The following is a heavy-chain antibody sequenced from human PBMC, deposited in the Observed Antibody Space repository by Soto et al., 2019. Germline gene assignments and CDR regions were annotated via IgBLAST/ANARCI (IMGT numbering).Heavy chain of an antibody. CDR2: IYYSGST. CDR3: ARRSSSSVY. Sequence: PSETLSLTCTVSGGSISSSSYYWGWIRQPPGKGLEWIGSIYYSGSTYYNPSLKSRVTISVDTSKNQFSLKLSSVTAADTAVYYCARRSSSSVYWGQGTLVTVS. V-gene: IGHV4-39*01. CDR1: GGSISSSSYY. J-gene: IGHJ4*02. D-gene: IGHD6-6*01.